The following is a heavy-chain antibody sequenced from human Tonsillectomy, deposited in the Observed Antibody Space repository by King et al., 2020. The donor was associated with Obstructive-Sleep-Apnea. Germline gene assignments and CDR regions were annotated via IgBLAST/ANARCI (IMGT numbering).Heavy chain of an antibody. CDR2: ISAYNVDT. Sequence: VQLVESGAEVKKPGASVRVSCKASGYTFTYYGISWVRQAPGQGLDWMGWISAYNVDTNYAQKLHGRVTVTTDTSTGTAYMDLGSLRSDDTAVYYCARDHYSSSWSTHGYYYGMDVWGQGTTVTVSS. V-gene: IGHV1-18*01. CDR1: GYTFTYYG. J-gene: IGHJ6*02. CDR3: ARDHYSSSWSTHGYYYGMDV. D-gene: IGHD6-13*01.